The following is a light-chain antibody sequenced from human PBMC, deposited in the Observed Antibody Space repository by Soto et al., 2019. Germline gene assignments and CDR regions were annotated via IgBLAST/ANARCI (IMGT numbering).Light chain of an antibody. CDR1: QSVSSY. CDR2: DAS. V-gene: IGKV3-11*01. CDR3: QQRSNWPPIT. J-gene: IGKJ5*01. Sequence: EIVLTQSPATLSLSPVERATLSGTASQSVSSYLAWYQQKPGQAPRLLIYDASNRATGIPARFSGSGSGTDFTLTISSLEPEDFAVYYCQQRSNWPPITFGQGTRLEIK.